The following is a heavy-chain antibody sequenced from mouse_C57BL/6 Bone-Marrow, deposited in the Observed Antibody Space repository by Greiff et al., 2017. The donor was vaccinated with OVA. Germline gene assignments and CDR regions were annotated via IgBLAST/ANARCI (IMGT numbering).Heavy chain of an antibody. CDR3: ARGLSEGFDY. Sequence: VQLKESGPGMVKPSQSLSLTCTVTGYSITSGYDWHWIRHFPGNKLEWMGYISYSGSTNYNPSLKSRISITHDTSKNHFFLKLNSVTTEDTATYYCARGLSEGFDYWGQGTTLTVSS. CDR2: ISYSGST. V-gene: IGHV3-1*01. D-gene: IGHD1-2*01. J-gene: IGHJ2*01. CDR1: GYSITSGYD.